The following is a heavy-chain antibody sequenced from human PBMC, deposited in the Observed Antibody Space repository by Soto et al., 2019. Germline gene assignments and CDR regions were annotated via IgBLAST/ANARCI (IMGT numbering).Heavy chain of an antibody. V-gene: IGHV3-21*01. CDR3: ARGDDFWSGYRGGGMDV. CDR2: ISSSSYI. Sequence: PGGSLRLSCAASGFTFSSYSMNWVRQAPGKGLEWVSSISSSSYIYYADSVKGRFTISRDNAKNSLYLQMNSLRAEDTAVYYCARGDDFWSGYRGGGMDVWGQGTTVTVSS. CDR1: GFTFSSYS. J-gene: IGHJ6*02. D-gene: IGHD3-3*01.